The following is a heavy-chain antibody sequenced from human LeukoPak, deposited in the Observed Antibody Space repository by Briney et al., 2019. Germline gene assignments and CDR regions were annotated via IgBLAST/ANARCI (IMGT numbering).Heavy chain of an antibody. CDR2: IYYSGNT. D-gene: IGHD3/OR15-3a*01. Sequence: PSETLSLTCTVSGVSISSSNSYWGWIRQPPGKGLEWIGSIYYSGNTYYNASLKSQVSISIDTSKNQFSLRLTSVTAADTAVYYCARQTGSGLFILPGGQGTLVAVSS. J-gene: IGHJ4*02. CDR1: GVSISSSNSY. V-gene: IGHV4-39*01. CDR3: ARQTGSGLFILP.